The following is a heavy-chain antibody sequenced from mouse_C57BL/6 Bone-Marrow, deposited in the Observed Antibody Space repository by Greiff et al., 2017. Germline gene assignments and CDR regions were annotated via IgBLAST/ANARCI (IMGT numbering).Heavy chain of an antibody. CDR3: AKYSNYVVYAMDY. CDR2: INPSNGGT. V-gene: IGHV1-53*01. Sequence: QVQLQQPGTELVKPGASVKLSCKASGYNFTSYWMHWVKQRPGQGLEWIGNINPSNGGTNYNEKFKSKATMTLDKSSSTAYMQLSNLTSEDSAGYYCAKYSNYVVYAMDYWGQGTSVTVS. J-gene: IGHJ4*01. CDR1: GYNFTSYW. D-gene: IGHD2-5*01.